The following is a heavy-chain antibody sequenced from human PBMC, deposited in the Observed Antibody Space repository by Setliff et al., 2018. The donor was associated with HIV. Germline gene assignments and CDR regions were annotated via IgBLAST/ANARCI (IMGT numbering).Heavy chain of an antibody. D-gene: IGHD1-26*01. CDR3: ARVGSYWSTFDY. J-gene: IGHJ4*02. V-gene: IGHV7-4-1*02. CDR1: GYTFTSYA. CDR2: FNTETRNP. Sequence: ASVKVSCKASGYTFTSYAMHWVRQAPGQGLEWMGWFNTETRNPMYAQAFKGRLVFSLDTSVSTAYLQINSLKAEDTAMYYCARVGSYWSTFDYWGQGALVTVSS.